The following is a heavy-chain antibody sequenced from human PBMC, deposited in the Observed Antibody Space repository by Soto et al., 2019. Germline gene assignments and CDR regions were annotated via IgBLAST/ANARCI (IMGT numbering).Heavy chain of an antibody. CDR1: GGSISSGGYY. Sequence: SLTCTVSGGSISSGGYYWSWIRQHPGKGLEWIGYIYYSGSNYYNPSLNSLVTISVDTSMNQFSLKLSSVTAADTAVYYCARARFGSVVTSYFDYWGQGTLVTVSS. CDR3: ARARFGSVVTSYFDY. V-gene: IGHV4-31*01. D-gene: IGHD3-22*01. CDR2: IYYSGSN. J-gene: IGHJ4*02.